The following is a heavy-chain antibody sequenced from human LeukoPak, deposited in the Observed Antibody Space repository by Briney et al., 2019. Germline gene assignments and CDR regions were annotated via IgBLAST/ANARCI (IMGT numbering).Heavy chain of an antibody. CDR2: IYTSGST. J-gene: IGHJ6*03. V-gene: IGHV4-61*02. CDR1: GGSISSGSYY. D-gene: IGHD1-26*01. CDR3: AREGSGFYYYYYMDV. Sequence: SETLSLTCTVSGGSISSGSYYWSWIRQPAGKGLEWIGRIYTSGSTNYNPSLKSRVTISVDTSKNQFSLKLTSVTAADTAVYYCAREGSGFYYYYYMDVWGKGTTVTISS.